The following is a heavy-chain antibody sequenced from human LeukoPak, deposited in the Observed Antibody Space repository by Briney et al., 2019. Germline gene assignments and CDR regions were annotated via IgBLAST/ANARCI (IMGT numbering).Heavy chain of an antibody. Sequence: GASVKVSCTASGYTFTGYYMHWVRQAPGQGFEWMGWINPNSGGTNYAQKFQGRVTMTRDTSISTAYMELSRLRSDDTAVYYCARGGYDFWSGIFDYWGQGTLVTVSS. J-gene: IGHJ4*02. V-gene: IGHV1-2*02. CDR2: INPNSGGT. CDR3: ARGGYDFWSGIFDY. CDR1: GYTFTGYY. D-gene: IGHD3-3*01.